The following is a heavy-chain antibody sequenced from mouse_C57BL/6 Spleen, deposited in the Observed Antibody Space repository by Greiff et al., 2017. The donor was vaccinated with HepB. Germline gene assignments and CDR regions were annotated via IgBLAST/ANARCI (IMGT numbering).Heavy chain of an antibody. CDR3: ASAVGYYGPAWFAY. D-gene: IGHD1-2*01. CDR1: GYTFTSYW. J-gene: IGHJ3*01. CDR2: IDPSDSYT. V-gene: IGHV1-59*01. Sequence: QVQLKQPGAELVRPGPSVKLSCKASGYTFTSYWMHWVKQRPGQGLEWIGVIDPSDSYTNYNQKFKGKATLTVDTSSSTAYMQLSSLTSEDSAVYYCASAVGYYGPAWFAYWGQGTLVTVSA.